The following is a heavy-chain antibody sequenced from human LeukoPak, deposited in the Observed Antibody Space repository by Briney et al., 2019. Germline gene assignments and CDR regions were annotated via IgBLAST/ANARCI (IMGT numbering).Heavy chain of an antibody. CDR3: TTIGVGAVHFDY. D-gene: IGHD1-26*01. CDR1: GFTFSDAW. V-gene: IGHV3-15*01. Sequence: GGSLRLSCAASGFTFSDAWMSWVRQAPGKGLEWVGRIKSKTDGGTTDYAAPVKGRFTISRDDSKNTLYLQMNSLKTEDTAVFYCTTIGVGAVHFDYWGQGTLVTVSS. J-gene: IGHJ4*02. CDR2: IKSKTDGGTT.